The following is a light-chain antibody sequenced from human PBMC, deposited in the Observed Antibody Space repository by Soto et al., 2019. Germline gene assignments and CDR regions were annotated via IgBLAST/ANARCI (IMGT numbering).Light chain of an antibody. CDR1: QSISSY. CDR2: AAS. J-gene: IGKJ1*01. Sequence: EIQMTQSPASLSSSVGERVTITCRASQSISSYLNWYQQKPGKAPKLLIYAASSLQSGVPSRFSGSGSGTDFTLTISSLQPEDFATYYCQQSYSTPGTFGQGTNLEIK. CDR3: QQSYSTPGT. V-gene: IGKV1-39*01.